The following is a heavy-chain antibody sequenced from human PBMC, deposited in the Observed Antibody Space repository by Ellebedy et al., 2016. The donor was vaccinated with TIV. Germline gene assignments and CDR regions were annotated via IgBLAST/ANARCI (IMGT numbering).Heavy chain of an antibody. J-gene: IGHJ6*02. CDR1: GFTFSSYS. CDR2: ISSSSSYI. CDR3: ASEADSSGYYYYYYGMDV. D-gene: IGHD3-22*01. Sequence: GGSLRLSXAASGFTFSSYSMNWVRQAPGKGLEWVSSISSSSSYIYYADSVKGRFTISRDNAKNSLYLQMNSLRAEDTAVYYCASEADSSGYYYYYYGMDVWGQGTTVTVSS. V-gene: IGHV3-21*01.